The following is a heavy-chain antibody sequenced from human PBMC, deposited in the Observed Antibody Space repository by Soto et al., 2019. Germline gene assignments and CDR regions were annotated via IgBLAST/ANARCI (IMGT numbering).Heavy chain of an antibody. V-gene: IGHV4-4*07. CDR1: GASISGFY. CDR3: VRDGTKTLRDWFDP. CDR2: IYATGTT. Sequence: ASETLSLTCTVSGASISGFYWSWIRKSAGKGLEWIGRIYATGTTDYNPSLKSRVMMSVDTSKKQFSLKLRSVTAADTAVYYCVRDGTKTLRDWFDPWGQGMSVTVSS. J-gene: IGHJ5*02. D-gene: IGHD1-1*01.